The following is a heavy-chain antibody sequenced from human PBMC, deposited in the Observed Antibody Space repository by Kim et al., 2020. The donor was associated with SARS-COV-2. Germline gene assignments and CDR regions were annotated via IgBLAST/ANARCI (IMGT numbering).Heavy chain of an antibody. CDR1: GGSISSYY. CDR3: ARDLLLSRFGELGV. Sequence: SETLSLTCTVSGGSISSYYWSWIRQPPGKGLEWIGYIYYSGSTNYNPSLKSRVTISVDTSKNQFSLKLSSVTAADTAVYYCARDLLLSRFGELGVWGQGTTVTVSS. CDR2: IYYSGST. V-gene: IGHV4-59*01. J-gene: IGHJ6*02. D-gene: IGHD3-10*01.